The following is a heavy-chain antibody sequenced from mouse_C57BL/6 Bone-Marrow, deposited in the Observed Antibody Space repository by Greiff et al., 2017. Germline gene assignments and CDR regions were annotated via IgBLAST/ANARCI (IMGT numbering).Heavy chain of an antibody. V-gene: IGHV14-4*01. J-gene: IGHJ4*01. D-gene: IGHD1-1*01. CDR3: TTNALYYYGSSFYAMDY. CDR2: IDPENGDT. CDR1: GFNIKDDY. Sequence: EVKLEESGAELVRPGASVKLSCTASGFNIKDDYMHWVKQRPEQGLEWIGWIDPENGDTEYASKFQGKATITADTSSNTAYLQLSSLTSEDTAVYYCTTNALYYYGSSFYAMDYWGQGTSVTVSS.